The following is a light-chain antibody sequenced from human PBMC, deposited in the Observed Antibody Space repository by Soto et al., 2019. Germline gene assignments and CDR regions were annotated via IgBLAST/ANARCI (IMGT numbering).Light chain of an antibody. J-gene: IGLJ3*02. CDR3: ATWDDSLNVV. CDR1: SSNIGSNT. V-gene: IGLV1-44*01. Sequence: QSALTQSPSASGTPGQRVSISCSGSSSNIGSNTVSWYQHVPGTAHKLLIYSNDQRPSAVPGRFSGSKSGSSASLAISGLQSEDEAYYYCATWDDSLNVVFGGGTKLTVL. CDR2: SND.